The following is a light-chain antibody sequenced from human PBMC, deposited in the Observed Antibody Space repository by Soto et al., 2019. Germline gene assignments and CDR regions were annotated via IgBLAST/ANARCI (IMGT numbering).Light chain of an antibody. Sequence: EIVMTQSPATLSVSPGERATLSCRASQSVSSNLAWYQQKPGQAPRLLIYGASTRATGIPARFSGSGSGTEFTLTISSLLSEDFAVYYCQQYNNWPVFGGGTKVEIK. CDR2: GAS. CDR1: QSVSSN. CDR3: QQYNNWPV. J-gene: IGKJ4*01. V-gene: IGKV3-15*01.